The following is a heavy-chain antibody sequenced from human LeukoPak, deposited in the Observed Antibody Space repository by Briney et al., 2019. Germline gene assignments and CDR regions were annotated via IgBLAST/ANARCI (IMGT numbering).Heavy chain of an antibody. V-gene: IGHV3-64*01. CDR1: GFTFSTYA. Sequence: GGSLRLSCAASGFTFSTYAMHWVRQAPGKGLECVSAISTNGGNTHYANSVKGRFTISRDNSKNTLYLQMGSLRPEDMAVYYCAREGYLTSNMNYVDYWGQGTLVTVSS. CDR2: ISTNGGNT. J-gene: IGHJ4*02. D-gene: IGHD3-9*01. CDR3: AREGYLTSNMNYVDY.